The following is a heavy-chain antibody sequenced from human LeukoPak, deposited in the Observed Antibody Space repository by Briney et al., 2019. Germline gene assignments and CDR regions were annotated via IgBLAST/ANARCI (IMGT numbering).Heavy chain of an antibody. CDR3: ARGRSWPLDY. CDR2: TYYRSKWSS. Sequence: SQTLSLTCAISGDSVSSNRVAWHWLRQSPSRGLEWLGRTYYRSKWSSDYAVSMESRVIINSDTSKNQFSLQLKSVTPEDTAVYYCARGRSWPLDYWGQGTLVTVSS. J-gene: IGHJ4*02. D-gene: IGHD6-13*01. CDR1: GDSVSSNRVA. V-gene: IGHV6-1*01.